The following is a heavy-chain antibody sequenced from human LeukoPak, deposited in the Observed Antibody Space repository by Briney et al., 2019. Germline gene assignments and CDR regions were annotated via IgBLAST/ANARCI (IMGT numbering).Heavy chain of an antibody. CDR2: IYYSGST. D-gene: IGHD5-18*01. CDR1: GGSISSYY. V-gene: IGHV4-59*01. Sequence: SETLSLTCTVSGGSISSYYWSWIRQPPGKGLEWIGYIYYSGSTNYNPSLKSRVTISVDTSKNQFSLKLSSVTAADTTVYYCARIDTAMGPLFDYWGQGTLVTVSS. CDR3: ARIDTAMGPLFDY. J-gene: IGHJ4*02.